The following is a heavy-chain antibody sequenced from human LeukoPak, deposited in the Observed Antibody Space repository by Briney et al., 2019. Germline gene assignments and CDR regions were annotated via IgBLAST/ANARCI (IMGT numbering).Heavy chain of an antibody. V-gene: IGHV1-69*05. Sequence: ASVKVSCKASGYTFTGYYMHWVRQAPGQGLEWMGRIIPIFGTANYAQKFQGRVTITTDESTSTAYMELSSLRSEDTSVYYCATTGRVTMVRGVIPNVDYWGQGTLVTVSS. D-gene: IGHD3-10*01. CDR3: ATTGRVTMVRGVIPNVDY. J-gene: IGHJ4*02. CDR2: IIPIFGTA. CDR1: GYTFTGYY.